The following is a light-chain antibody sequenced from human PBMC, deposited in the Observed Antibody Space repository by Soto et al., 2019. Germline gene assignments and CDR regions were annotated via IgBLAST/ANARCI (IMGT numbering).Light chain of an antibody. J-gene: IGKJ1*01. CDR1: QSISSW. CDR3: QQYNSYSKT. Sequence: DIQMTQSPSTLSASVGDRVTITCRASQSISSWLAWYQQKPGKAPKLLIYDASSLESGVPSSFSGSGSGTEFTLTISSLQPDDFATYFCQQYNSYSKTFGRGTKVEIK. V-gene: IGKV1-5*01. CDR2: DAS.